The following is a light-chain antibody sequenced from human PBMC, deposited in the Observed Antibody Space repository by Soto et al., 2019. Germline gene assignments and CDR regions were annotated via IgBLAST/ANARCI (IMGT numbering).Light chain of an antibody. Sequence: EIVLTQSPDTLSLSPGERATLSCRASQSVGNNYLAWYQQKPGQAPRLLIYDASSRATGIPDRFSGSGSGTDFTLTISRLEPEDFAVYYCQQYDNLPPYTFGQGTKLEIK. V-gene: IGKV3-20*01. CDR3: QQYDNLPPYT. CDR1: QSVGNNY. J-gene: IGKJ2*01. CDR2: DAS.